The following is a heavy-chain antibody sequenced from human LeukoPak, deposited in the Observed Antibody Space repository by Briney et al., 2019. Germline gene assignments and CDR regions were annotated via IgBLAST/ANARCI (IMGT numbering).Heavy chain of an antibody. CDR1: GGSFSGYY. CDR3: ARLSSSWYYDY. V-gene: IGHV4-34*01. CDR2: INHSGST. Sequence: SETLSLTCAVYGGSFSGYYWSRIRQPPGKGLEWIGEINHSGSTNYNPSLKSRVTISVDTSKNQFSLKLSSVTAADTAVYYCARLSSSWYYDYWGQGTLVTVSS. J-gene: IGHJ4*02. D-gene: IGHD6-13*01.